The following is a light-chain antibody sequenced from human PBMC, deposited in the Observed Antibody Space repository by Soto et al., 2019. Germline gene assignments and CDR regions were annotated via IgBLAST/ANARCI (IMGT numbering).Light chain of an antibody. J-gene: IGKJ2*01. Sequence: EIVMTQSPVTLSVSPGERATLSCRASQSVGSNLAWYQQRPGQAHRLLIYGASTRATGIPARFSGSGSGTEFTLTISSLQSEDFAVYYCQHHDNWPYIFGQGTKVDIK. CDR2: GAS. CDR1: QSVGSN. V-gene: IGKV3-15*01. CDR3: QHHDNWPYI.